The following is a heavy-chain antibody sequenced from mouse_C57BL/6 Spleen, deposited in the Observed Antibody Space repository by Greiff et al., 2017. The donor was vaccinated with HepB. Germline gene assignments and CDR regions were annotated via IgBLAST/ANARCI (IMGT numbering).Heavy chain of an antibody. V-gene: IGHV1-80*01. CDR1: GYAFSSYW. D-gene: IGHD2-3*01. Sequence: VQVVESGAELVKPGASVKISCKASGYAFSSYWMNWVKQRPGKGLEWIGQIYPGDGDTNYNGKFKGKATLTADKSSSTAYMQLSSLTSEDSAVYFCARQAIYDGPGFAYWGQGTLVTVSA. CDR3: ARQAIYDGPGFAY. CDR2: IYPGDGDT. J-gene: IGHJ3*01.